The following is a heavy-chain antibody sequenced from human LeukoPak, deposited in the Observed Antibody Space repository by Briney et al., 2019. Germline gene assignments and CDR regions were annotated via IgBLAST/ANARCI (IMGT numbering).Heavy chain of an antibody. V-gene: IGHV4-4*07. CDR1: GGSISSYY. Sequence: SETLSLTCTVSGGSISSYYWSWIRQPAGKGLEWIGRIYTSGSTNYNPSLKSRVTMSVDTSKNQFSQKLSSVTAADTAVYYCARVYGYYDILTGYYKSWYFDLWGRGTLVTVSS. CDR3: ARVYGYYDILTGYYKSWYFDL. J-gene: IGHJ2*01. CDR2: IYTSGST. D-gene: IGHD3-9*01.